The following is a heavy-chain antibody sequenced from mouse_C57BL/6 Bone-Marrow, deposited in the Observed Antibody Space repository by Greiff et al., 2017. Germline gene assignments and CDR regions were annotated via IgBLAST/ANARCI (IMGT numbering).Heavy chain of an antibody. Sequence: QVQLQQSGAELMKPGASVKLSCKATGYTFTGYWIEWVKQRPGHGLEWIGEILPGIGITNYNEKFKGKATVTADTSSNTAYMQLSSLTTEDSAIYYGARTEYGNYGYFDVWGTGTTVTVSS. D-gene: IGHD2-10*02. CDR3: ARTEYGNYGYFDV. CDR2: ILPGIGIT. V-gene: IGHV1-9*01. J-gene: IGHJ1*03. CDR1: GYTFTGYW.